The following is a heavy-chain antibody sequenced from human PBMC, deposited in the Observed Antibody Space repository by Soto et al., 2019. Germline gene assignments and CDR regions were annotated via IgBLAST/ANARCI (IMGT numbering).Heavy chain of an antibody. V-gene: IGHV4-30-2*01. CDR2: IYHSGST. Sequence: SETLSLTCAVSGGSISSGGYSWSWIRQPPGKGLEWIGYIYHSGSTYYNPSLKSRVTISVDRSKNQFSLKLSSVTAADTAVYYCARDYGSGYDRGFDYWGQGTLVTVSS. J-gene: IGHJ4*02. D-gene: IGHD5-12*01. CDR3: ARDYGSGYDRGFDY. CDR1: GGSISSGGYS.